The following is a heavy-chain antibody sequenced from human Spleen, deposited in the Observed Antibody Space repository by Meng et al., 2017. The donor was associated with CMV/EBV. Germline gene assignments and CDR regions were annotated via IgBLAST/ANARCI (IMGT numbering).Heavy chain of an antibody. CDR3: AKGDGGGIAAAGLDY. D-gene: IGHD6-13*01. V-gene: IGHV3-74*01. CDR1: GFSFRSYW. Sequence: GESLKISCAASGFSFRSYWMHWVRQAPGKGLVWVSRINSDGSGTSSADSVKGRFTISRDNAKNTVYLQMNSLRPEDTAVYYCAKGDGGGIAAAGLDYWGQGALVTVSS. CDR2: INSDGSGT. J-gene: IGHJ4*02.